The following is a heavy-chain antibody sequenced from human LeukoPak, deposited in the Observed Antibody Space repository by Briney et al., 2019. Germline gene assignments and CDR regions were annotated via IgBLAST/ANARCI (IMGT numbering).Heavy chain of an antibody. V-gene: IGHV3-23*01. CDR1: GFTFSSDA. Sequence: GGSLRLSCAASGFTFSSDAMSWVRQAPGKGLEWVSAISGSGGSTYYADSVEGRFTISRDNSKNTLYLQMNSLRAEDAAVYYCARAPDYYDSSGHQGFDWGQGTLVTVSS. J-gene: IGHJ4*02. CDR3: ARAPDYYDSSGHQGFD. D-gene: IGHD3-22*01. CDR2: ISGSGGST.